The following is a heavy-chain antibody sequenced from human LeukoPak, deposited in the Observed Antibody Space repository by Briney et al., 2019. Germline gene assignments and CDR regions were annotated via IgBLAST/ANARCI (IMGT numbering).Heavy chain of an antibody. D-gene: IGHD2-2*01. Sequence: GGSLRLSCAASGFTFSSYSMNWVRQAPGKGLEWVSYISKSSDRIYHADSVKGRFTISRDNAKNSLYLQMDSLRAEDTAVYYWARDLLMDEGSSSFLNKWGQGTLVTVSS. CDR2: ISKSSDRI. V-gene: IGHV3-48*04. CDR3: ARDLLMDEGSSSFLNK. J-gene: IGHJ4*02. CDR1: GFTFSSYS.